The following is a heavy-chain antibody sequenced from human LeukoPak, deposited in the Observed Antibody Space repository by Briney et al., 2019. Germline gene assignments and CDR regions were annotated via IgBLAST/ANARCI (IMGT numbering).Heavy chain of an antibody. Sequence: GGSLRLSCAASGFTFSSYGMHWVRQAPGKGLEWVSVISYDGSNKYYADSVKGRFTISRDNSKNTLYLQMNSRRAEDTAVYYCAKDKGPGATRYYYDSSGYPDYWGQGTLVTASS. V-gene: IGHV3-30*18. CDR1: GFTFSSYG. CDR2: ISYDGSNK. D-gene: IGHD3-22*01. J-gene: IGHJ4*02. CDR3: AKDKGPGATRYYYDSSGYPDY.